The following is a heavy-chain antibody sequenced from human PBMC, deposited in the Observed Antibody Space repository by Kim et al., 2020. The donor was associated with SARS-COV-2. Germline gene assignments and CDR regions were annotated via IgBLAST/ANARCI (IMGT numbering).Heavy chain of an antibody. CDR1: GGSFSGYY. V-gene: IGHV4-34*01. D-gene: IGHD3-22*01. CDR2: INHSGST. Sequence: SETLSLTCAVYGGSFSGYYWSWIRQPPGKGLEWIGEINHSGSTNYNPSLKSRVTISVDTSKNQFSLKLSSVTAADTAVYYCARGSSGYYPIYYYYYGMDVWGQGTTVTVSS. J-gene: IGHJ6*02. CDR3: ARGSSGYYPIYYYYYGMDV.